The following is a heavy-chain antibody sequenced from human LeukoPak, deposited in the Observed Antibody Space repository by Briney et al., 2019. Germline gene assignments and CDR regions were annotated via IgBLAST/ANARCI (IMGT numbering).Heavy chain of an antibody. CDR1: GFTFSSYS. Sequence: GGSLRLSCAASGFTFSSYSMNWVRQAPGKGLEWVSGIRASGSGTYYADSVKGRFTISRDNSKFTLYLQMNCLRAEDTAVYYCAKEPTATIPPNWWGQGTLVTVSS. J-gene: IGHJ4*02. D-gene: IGHD5-24*01. V-gene: IGHV3-23*01. CDR3: AKEPTATIPPNW. CDR2: IRASGSGT.